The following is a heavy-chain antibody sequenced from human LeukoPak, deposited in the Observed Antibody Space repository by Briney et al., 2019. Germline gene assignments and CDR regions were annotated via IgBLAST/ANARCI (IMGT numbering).Heavy chain of an antibody. Sequence: GSLRLSCAASGFTFSSYEMHWVRQAPGKGLEWIGSFYYSGRTYYNLSLKSRVTISVDTSKNQFSLKVSSVTAADTAVYYCARLWSTDCNGGSCPHQPNYWGQGTLVTVSS. J-gene: IGHJ4*02. CDR2: FYYSGRT. D-gene: IGHD2-15*01. CDR3: ARLWSTDCNGGSCPHQPNY. CDR1: GFTFSSYE. V-gene: IGHV4-39*01.